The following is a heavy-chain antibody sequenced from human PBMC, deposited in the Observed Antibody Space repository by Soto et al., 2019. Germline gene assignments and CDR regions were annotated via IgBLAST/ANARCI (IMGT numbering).Heavy chain of an antibody. CDR2: ISGSGGST. CDR3: AKDPLEIQLWPKYYFDY. D-gene: IGHD5-18*01. V-gene: IGHV3-23*01. J-gene: IGHJ4*02. Sequence: GGSLRLSCAASGFTFSSYAMSWVRQAPGKGLEWVSAISGSGGSTYYADSVKGRFTISRDNSKNTLYLQMNSLRAEDTAVYYCAKDPLEIQLWPKYYFDYWGQGTLGTGS. CDR1: GFTFSSYA.